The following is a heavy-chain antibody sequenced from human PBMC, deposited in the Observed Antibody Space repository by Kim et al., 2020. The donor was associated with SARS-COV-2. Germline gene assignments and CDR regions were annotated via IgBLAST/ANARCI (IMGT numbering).Heavy chain of an antibody. Sequence: SVKVSCKASGGTFSSYAISWVRQAPGQGLEWMGGIIPIFGTANYAQKFQGRVTITADESTSTAYMELSSLRSEDTAVYYCARGGTQDYGDYHDTDYYYMDVWGKGTTVTVSS. CDR1: GGTFSSYA. J-gene: IGHJ6*03. CDR2: IIPIFGTA. V-gene: IGHV1-69*13. CDR3: ARGGTQDYGDYHDTDYYYMDV. D-gene: IGHD4-17*01.